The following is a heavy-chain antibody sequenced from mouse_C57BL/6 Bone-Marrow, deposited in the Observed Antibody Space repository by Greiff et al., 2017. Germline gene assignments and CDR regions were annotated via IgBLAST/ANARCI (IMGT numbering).Heavy chain of an antibody. CDR1: GYAFTNYL. CDR3: AISGYGSSYGAIDY. Sequence: QVQLKESGAELVRPGTSVKVSCKASGYAFTNYLIEWVKQRPGQGLEWVGVISPGSGGTNYNEKVKGKATLTDDKSSSTAYMQLSSLTIEDSAVYFCAISGYGSSYGAIDYWGQGTSVTVSS. J-gene: IGHJ4*01. D-gene: IGHD1-1*01. V-gene: IGHV1-54*01. CDR2: ISPGSGGT.